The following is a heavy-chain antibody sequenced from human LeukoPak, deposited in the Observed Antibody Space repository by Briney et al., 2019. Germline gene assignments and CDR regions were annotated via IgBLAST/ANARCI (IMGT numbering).Heavy chain of an antibody. CDR2: IIPILGRT. Sequence: SVKVSCKTSGYTFSSHSMNWVRQAPGQGLEWVGGIIPILGRTDYAQKFQGRVTITADESTYTAYMDLTSLRSEDTAVYYCARDRVEGAFDIWGQGTTVTVSS. V-gene: IGHV1-69*10. D-gene: IGHD5-24*01. CDR3: ARDRVEGAFDI. J-gene: IGHJ3*02. CDR1: GYTFSSHS.